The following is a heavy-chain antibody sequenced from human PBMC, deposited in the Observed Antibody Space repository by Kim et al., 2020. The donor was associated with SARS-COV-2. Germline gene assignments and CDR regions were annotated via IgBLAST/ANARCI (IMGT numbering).Heavy chain of an antibody. Sequence: NPSLKSRVTISVDTSKNQFSLKLSSVTAADTAVYYCANGGNYCSGGSCFDDWGQGTLVTVSS. V-gene: IGHV4-34*01. J-gene: IGHJ4*02. CDR3: ANGGNYCSGGSCFDD. D-gene: IGHD2-15*01.